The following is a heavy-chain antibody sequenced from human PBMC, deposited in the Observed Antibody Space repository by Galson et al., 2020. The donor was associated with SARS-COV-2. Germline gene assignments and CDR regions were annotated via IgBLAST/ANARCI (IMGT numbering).Heavy chain of an antibody. Sequence: ASVKVSCKASGYTFTNYYMHWVRQAPGQGLAWMGTINPSGGYTTYAQKLQGRVTMTRDTSTSTVYIELSSLRSEDTAVYYCARGFRSCDSSPGYWGQGTLVTVSS. CDR2: INPSGGYT. CDR3: ARGFRSCDSSPGY. D-gene: IGHD4-4*01. V-gene: IGHV1-46*01. CDR1: GYTFTNYY. J-gene: IGHJ4*02.